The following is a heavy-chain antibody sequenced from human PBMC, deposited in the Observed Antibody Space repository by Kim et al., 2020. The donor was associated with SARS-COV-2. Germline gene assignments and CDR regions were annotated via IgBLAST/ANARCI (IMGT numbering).Heavy chain of an antibody. CDR3: ASKLVYFGAFDI. Sequence: GGSLRLSCAASGFTFSSYAMHWVRQAPGKGLEWVAVISYDGSNKYYADSVKGRFTISRDNSKNTLYLQMNSLRAEDTAVYYCASKLVYFGAFDIWGQGT. D-gene: IGHD3-9*01. V-gene: IGHV3-30*04. J-gene: IGHJ3*02. CDR2: ISYDGSNK. CDR1: GFTFSSYA.